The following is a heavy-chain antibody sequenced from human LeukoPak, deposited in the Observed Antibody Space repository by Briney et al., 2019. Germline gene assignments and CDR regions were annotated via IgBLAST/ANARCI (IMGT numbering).Heavy chain of an antibody. J-gene: IGHJ6*02. CDR2: ISWNSGSI. CDR1: GFTFDDYA. D-gene: IGHD6-19*01. V-gene: IGHV3-9*01. Sequence: PGRSLRLSCAASGFTFDDYAMHWVRQAPGKGLEWVSGISWNSGSIGYADSVKGRFTISRDNAKNSLYLQMNSLRAEDTALYYCATLRYSSGWFLGYYGMDVWGQGTTVTVSS. CDR3: ATLRYSSGWFLGYYGMDV.